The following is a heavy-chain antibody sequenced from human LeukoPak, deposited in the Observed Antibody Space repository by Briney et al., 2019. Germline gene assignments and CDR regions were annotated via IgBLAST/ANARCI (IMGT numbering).Heavy chain of an antibody. V-gene: IGHV4-4*09. D-gene: IGHD3-10*01. CDR2: IYTSGST. CDR3: ASLLIYCGGYFDY. J-gene: IGHJ4*02. Sequence: PSETLSLTCTVYGVSISSYYWSWLRQPPGKGLEWIGYIYTSGSTNYNPSLKSRVTTSVDTSKNQFSLKLSSVTAADTAVYYCASLLIYCGGYFDYWGQGTLVTVSS. CDR1: GVSISSYY.